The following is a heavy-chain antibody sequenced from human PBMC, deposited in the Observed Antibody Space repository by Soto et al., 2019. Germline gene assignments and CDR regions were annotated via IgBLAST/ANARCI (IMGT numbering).Heavy chain of an antibody. V-gene: IGHV4-34*01. CDR2: INHSGST. D-gene: IGHD2-2*01. CDR3: ARGRVVPAATYFDY. CDR1: GGSFSGYY. J-gene: IGHJ4*02. Sequence: KPSETLSLTCAVYGGSFSGYYWSWVRQPPGKGLEWIGEINHSGSTNYNPSLKSRVTISVDTSKNQFSLKLSSVTAADTAVYYCARGRVVPAATYFDYWGQGTLVTVSS.